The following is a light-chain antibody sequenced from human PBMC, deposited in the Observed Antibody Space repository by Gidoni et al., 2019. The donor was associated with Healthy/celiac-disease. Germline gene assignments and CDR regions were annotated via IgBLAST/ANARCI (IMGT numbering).Light chain of an antibody. J-gene: IGKJ4*01. CDR2: DAS. CDR3: QQYDNLPLT. Sequence: DISMTQPPSSLSASVGDRVTITCPASQDISNYLNWYQQKPGKAPKLLIYDASNLETGVPSRFSGSGSGTDFTFTISSLQPEDIATYYCQQYDNLPLTFGGGTKVEIK. CDR1: QDISNY. V-gene: IGKV1-33*01.